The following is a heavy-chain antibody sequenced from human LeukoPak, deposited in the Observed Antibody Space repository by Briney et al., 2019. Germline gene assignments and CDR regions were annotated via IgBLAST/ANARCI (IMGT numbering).Heavy chain of an antibody. CDR2: ISDAGNTT. D-gene: IGHD6-6*01. CDR3: ARGLSSSSC. Sequence: PGGSLRLSCAASGFTFSSYWMHWVRQAPGKGLVWVSHISDAGNTTNYADSVKGRFTISRDNAKNTLYLQMNSLRAEDTAVYYCARGLSSSSCWGQGTLVTVSS. J-gene: IGHJ4*02. V-gene: IGHV3-74*01. CDR1: GFTFSSYW.